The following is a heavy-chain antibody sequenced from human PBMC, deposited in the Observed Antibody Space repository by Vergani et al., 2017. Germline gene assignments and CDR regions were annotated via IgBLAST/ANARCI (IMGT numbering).Heavy chain of an antibody. CDR1: GFTFNQYG. Sequence: QVQLVESGGGVVQPGRSLRLSCAASGFTFNQYGMHWVRQAPGKGLEWVAVTWYDGNNKQYADSVKGRFTISRKNSKSTMYLQMNSLRDEDTGVYYCARDLRLLYNRFDPWGQGTLVTVSS. CDR2: TWYDGNNK. V-gene: IGHV3-33*01. J-gene: IGHJ5*02. D-gene: IGHD1-14*01. CDR3: ARDLRLLYNRFDP.